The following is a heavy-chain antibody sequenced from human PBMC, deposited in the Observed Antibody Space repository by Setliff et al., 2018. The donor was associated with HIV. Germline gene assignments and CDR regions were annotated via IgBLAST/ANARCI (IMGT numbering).Heavy chain of an antibody. D-gene: IGHD3-3*01. J-gene: IGHJ6*03. CDR1: EFTFRSYA. Sequence: GGSLRLSCAASEFTFRSYAMGWVRQAPGKGREWVSGISGSGGNTYNADSVKGRFTISRDNSKNTLYLQMNSLRAEDTAVYYCAKEFHDFWSGPYYMDVWGKGTTVTVSS. V-gene: IGHV3-23*01. CDR3: AKEFHDFWSGPYYMDV. CDR2: ISGSGGNT.